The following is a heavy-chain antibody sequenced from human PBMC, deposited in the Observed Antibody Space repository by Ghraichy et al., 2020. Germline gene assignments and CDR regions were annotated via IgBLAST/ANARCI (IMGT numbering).Heavy chain of an antibody. J-gene: IGHJ5*02. CDR3: VRADYTVNYVVLNWFDP. D-gene: IGHD1-7*01. V-gene: IGHV3-21*01. Sequence: ETLSLTCAASGFTFSSYYMNWVRQAPGKGLEWVSSISSSSSYISYADSLKGRFTISRDNAKNSLYMQMNSLRAEDTAVYYCVRADYTVNYVVLNWFDPWGQGTLVTVSS. CDR1: GFTFSSYY. CDR2: ISSSSSYI.